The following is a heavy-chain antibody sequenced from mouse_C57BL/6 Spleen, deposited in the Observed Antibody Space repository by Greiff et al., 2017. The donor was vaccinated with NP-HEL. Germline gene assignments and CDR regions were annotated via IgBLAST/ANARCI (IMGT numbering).Heavy chain of an antibody. J-gene: IGHJ4*01. CDR1: GYTFTSYW. V-gene: IGHV1-50*01. CDR3: ARRRAYYSAMDY. D-gene: IGHD2-12*01. CDR2: IDPSDSYT. Sequence: QVQLQQSGAELVKPGASVKLSCKASGYTFTSYWMQWVKQRPGQGLEWIGEIDPSDSYTNYNQKFKGKATLTVDTSSSTAYMQLSSLTSEDCAVYYCARRRAYYSAMDYWCKGTSVTVST.